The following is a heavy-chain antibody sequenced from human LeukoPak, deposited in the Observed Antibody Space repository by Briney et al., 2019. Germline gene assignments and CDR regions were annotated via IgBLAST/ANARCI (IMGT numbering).Heavy chain of an antibody. CDR2: INWNGGTT. V-gene: IGHV3-20*01. J-gene: IGHJ4*02. CDR3: ARVHYYDSTRGYYFDY. CDR1: GFAFDDYG. Sequence: PGGSLRLSCAASGFAFDDYGMSWVRQAPGKGLEWASGINWNGGTTGYVDSVRGRFTISRDNSKNSLYLQMNTLRAGDTALYHCARVHYYDSTRGYYFDYWGQGTLVTVSS. D-gene: IGHD3-22*01.